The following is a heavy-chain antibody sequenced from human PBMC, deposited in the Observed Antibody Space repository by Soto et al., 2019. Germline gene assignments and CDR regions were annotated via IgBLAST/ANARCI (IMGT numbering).Heavy chain of an antibody. CDR1: GFTFSSYS. CDR3: ARWADGSGSYYVDI. J-gene: IGHJ3*02. Sequence: EVQLVESGGGLVKPGGSLRLSCAASGFTFSSYSMNWVRQAPGKGLEWVSSISSSSSYIYYADSVKGRFTISRDNAKNSLYLQMNSLRAEDTAVYYCARWADGSGSYYVDIWGQGTMVTVSS. V-gene: IGHV3-21*01. CDR2: ISSSSSYI. D-gene: IGHD3-10*01.